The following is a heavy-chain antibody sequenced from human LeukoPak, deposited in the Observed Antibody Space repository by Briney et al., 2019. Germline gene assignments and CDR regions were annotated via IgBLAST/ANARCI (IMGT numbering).Heavy chain of an antibody. D-gene: IGHD6-19*01. Sequence: SETPSLTCTVSGDSISSYYWSWIRLAPGKGLEWIGNIHNSVNTNYNPALKSRVTILIDTSKNQFSLKLSSMTAADTAVYYCASTKKWLAFDIWGQGTMVTVSS. J-gene: IGHJ3*02. CDR2: IHNSVNT. CDR1: GDSISSYY. CDR3: ASTKKWLAFDI. V-gene: IGHV4-59*01.